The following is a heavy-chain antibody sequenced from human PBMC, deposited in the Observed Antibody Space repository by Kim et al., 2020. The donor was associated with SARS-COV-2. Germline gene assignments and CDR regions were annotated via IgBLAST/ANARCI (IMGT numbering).Heavy chain of an antibody. CDR2: IDPSDSYT. CDR3: ARRRSTVTSYYYYGMDV. D-gene: IGHD4-4*01. V-gene: IGHV5-10-1*01. Sequence: GESLQISCKGSGSSFTSYWISWVRQMPGKGLAWMGRIDPSDSYTNYSPSFQGHVTISADKSISTAYLQWSSLKASDTAMYYCARRRSTVTSYYYYGMDVWGQGTTVTVSS. J-gene: IGHJ6*02. CDR1: GSSFTSYW.